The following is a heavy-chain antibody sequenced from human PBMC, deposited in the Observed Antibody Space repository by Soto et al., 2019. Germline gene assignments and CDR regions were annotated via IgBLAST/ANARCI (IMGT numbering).Heavy chain of an antibody. Sequence: SPTLSLTCAISGESVSSNSASWNWIRQSPSRGLEWLGRTYYRSRWYNEYAVSVKSRITINPDTSKNQFSLQLNSVTPEDTAVYYCARDWDIVVVPASYYYYYGMDVWGQGTTVTVSS. CDR2: TYYRSRWYN. CDR3: ARDWDIVVVPASYYYYYGMDV. J-gene: IGHJ6*02. CDR1: GESVSSNSAS. V-gene: IGHV6-1*01. D-gene: IGHD2-2*01.